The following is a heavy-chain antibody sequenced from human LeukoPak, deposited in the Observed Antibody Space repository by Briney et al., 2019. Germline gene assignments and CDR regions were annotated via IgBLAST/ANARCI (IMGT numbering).Heavy chain of an antibody. D-gene: IGHD3-10*01. V-gene: IGHV1-3*01. CDR1: GYTFTSYA. CDR2: INAGNGNT. Sequence: GASVTVSCKASGYTFTSYAMHWVRQAPGQRLEWMGWINAGNGNTKYSQKFQGRVTITRDTSASTAYMELSSLRSEDTAVYCCARDMYVSGRSFDPWGQGTLVTVFS. J-gene: IGHJ5*02. CDR3: ARDMYVSGRSFDP.